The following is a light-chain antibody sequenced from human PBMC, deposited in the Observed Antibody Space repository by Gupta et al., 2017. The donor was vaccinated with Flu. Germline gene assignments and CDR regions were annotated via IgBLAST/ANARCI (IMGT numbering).Light chain of an antibody. CDR2: LEGSGSY. Sequence: QPVLTQSSSAPASLGSSVKLTCTLSSGHSSYIIAWHQQQPGKAPRYLMKLEGSGSYNKGSGVPDRFSGSSSGADRYLTISNLQSEDEADYYCETWDSNTLVFGGGTKLTVL. J-gene: IGLJ3*02. CDR1: SGHSSYI. V-gene: IGLV4-60*03. CDR3: ETWDSNTLV.